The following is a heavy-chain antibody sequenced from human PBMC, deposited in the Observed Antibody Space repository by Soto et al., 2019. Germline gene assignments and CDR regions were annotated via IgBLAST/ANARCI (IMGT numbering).Heavy chain of an antibody. V-gene: IGHV4-31*03. D-gene: IGHD3-9*01. CDR1: GGSISSGGYY. CDR2: IYYSGST. J-gene: IGHJ6*02. CDR3: ARTRDYDILTGHYYGMDV. Sequence: QVQLQESGPGLVKPSQTLSLTCTVSGGSISSGGYYWSWIRQHPGKGLEWIGHIYYSGSTYYNPSLKSRVIISVDTSKNQFSLKLRSVTAADTVVYYCARTRDYDILTGHYYGMDVWGQGTTVTVSS.